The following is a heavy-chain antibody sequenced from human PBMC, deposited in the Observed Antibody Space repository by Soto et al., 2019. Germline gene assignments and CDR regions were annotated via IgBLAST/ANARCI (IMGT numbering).Heavy chain of an antibody. V-gene: IGHV1-18*01. CDR3: ARGRVEVDCSGGNCYHLDY. CDR1: GYTFTSYG. CDR2: ISAYNGNT. D-gene: IGHD2-15*01. Sequence: ASVKVSCKASGYTFTSYGISWVRQAPGQGLEWMGWISAYNGNTNYAQKLQGRVTMTTDTSTSTAYMELRSLRSDDTAVYYCARGRVEVDCSGGNCYHLDYWGQGTQVTVSS. J-gene: IGHJ4*02.